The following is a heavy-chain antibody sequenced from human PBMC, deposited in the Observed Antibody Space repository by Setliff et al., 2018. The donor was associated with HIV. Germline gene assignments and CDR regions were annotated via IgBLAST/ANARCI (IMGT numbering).Heavy chain of an antibody. CDR3: ARDSRFRGVIGIFDY. D-gene: IGHD3-10*01. J-gene: IGHJ4*02. Sequence: KPSETLSLTCTVSGGSISSGGYYWSWIRQHPGKGLEWIGYIYYSGSTYYNPSLKSRVTISVDTSKNQFSLKLSSVTAADTAVYYCARDSRFRGVIGIFDYWGQGTLVTVSS. CDR2: IYYSGST. V-gene: IGHV4-31*03. CDR1: GGSISSGGYY.